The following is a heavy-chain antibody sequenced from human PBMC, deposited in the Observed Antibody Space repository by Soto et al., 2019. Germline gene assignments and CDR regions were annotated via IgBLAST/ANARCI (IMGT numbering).Heavy chain of an antibody. CDR1: GFTFSSYG. CDR2: ISYDGSNK. V-gene: IGHV3-30*18. Sequence: GGSLRLSCAASGFTFSSYGMHWVRQAPGKGLEWVAVISYDGSNKYYADSVKGRFTISRDNSKNTLYLQMNSLRAEDTAVYYCAKGPSYYDFWSTRKSYYYYYMDVWGKGTTVTVSS. J-gene: IGHJ6*03. D-gene: IGHD3-3*01. CDR3: AKGPSYYDFWSTRKSYYYYYMDV.